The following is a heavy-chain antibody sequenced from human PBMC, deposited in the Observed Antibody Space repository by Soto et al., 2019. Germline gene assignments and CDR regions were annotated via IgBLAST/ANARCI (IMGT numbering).Heavy chain of an antibody. Sequence: SETLSLTCAVYGGSFSGYYWSWIRQPPGKGLEWIGEINHSGSTNYNPSLKSRVTISVDTSKNQFSLKLSSVTAADTAVYYCARGYSSGRLYYFDYWGQGTLVTVSS. D-gene: IGHD6-19*01. CDR1: GGSFSGYY. J-gene: IGHJ4*02. CDR2: INHSGST. V-gene: IGHV4-34*01. CDR3: ARGYSSGRLYYFDY.